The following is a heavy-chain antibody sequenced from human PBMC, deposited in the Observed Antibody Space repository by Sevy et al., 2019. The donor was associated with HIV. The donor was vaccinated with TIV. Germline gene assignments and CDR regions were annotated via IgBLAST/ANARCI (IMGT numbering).Heavy chain of an antibody. CDR1: GYTFTGYY. J-gene: IGHJ6*02. D-gene: IGHD2-2*01. V-gene: IGHV1-2*02. Sequence: ASVKVSCKASGYTFTGYYMHWVRQAHGQGLEWMGWINPNSGGTNYAQKFQGRVTMTRDTSISTAYMELSRLRSDDTAVYYCARDSYARRGMDVWGQGTTVTVSS. CDR3: ARDSYARRGMDV. CDR2: INPNSGGT.